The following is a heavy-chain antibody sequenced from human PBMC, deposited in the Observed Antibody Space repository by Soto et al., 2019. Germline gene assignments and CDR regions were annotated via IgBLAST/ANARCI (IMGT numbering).Heavy chain of an antibody. CDR3: ASAITYYYDSSGSHYYYYGMDV. V-gene: IGHV1-69*01. Sequence: QVQLVQSGAEVKKPGSSVKVSCKASGGTFSSYAISWVRQAPGQGLEWMGGFIPIFGTANYAQKFQGRVTITADESTSTAYMELSSLRSEDTAVYYCASAITYYYDSSGSHYYYYGMDVWGQGTTVTVSS. J-gene: IGHJ6*02. CDR1: GGTFSSYA. D-gene: IGHD3-22*01. CDR2: FIPIFGTA.